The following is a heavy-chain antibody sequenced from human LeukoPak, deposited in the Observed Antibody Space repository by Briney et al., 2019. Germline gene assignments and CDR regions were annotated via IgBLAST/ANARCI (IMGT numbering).Heavy chain of an antibody. CDR2: IYHSGST. J-gene: IGHJ4*02. CDR1: GGSISSGGYS. D-gene: IGHD3-22*01. Sequence: SQTLSLTCAVSGGSISSGGYSWSWIWQPPGKGLEWIGYIYHSGSTYYNPSLKSRVTISVDRSKNQFSLKLSSVTAADTAVYYCARVGYYQYYFDYWGQGTLVTVSS. V-gene: IGHV4-30-2*01. CDR3: ARVGYYQYYFDY.